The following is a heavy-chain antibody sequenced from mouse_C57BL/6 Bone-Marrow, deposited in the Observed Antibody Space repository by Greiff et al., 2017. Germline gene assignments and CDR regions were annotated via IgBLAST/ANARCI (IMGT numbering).Heavy chain of an antibody. J-gene: IGHJ1*03. CDR3: ARNGVYPVDCGSVYWYFDV. V-gene: IGHV2-9-1*01. D-gene: IGHD1-1*01. Sequence: VKLVESGPGLVAPSQSLSITCTVSGFSFTSYAISWVRQPPGKGLEWLGVIWNGGGTNYNSARKSRLSISTDNYKSQVFLKMNRLQTDDTARYYCARNGVYPVDCGSVYWYFDVWGTGTTVTVSS. CDR1: GFSFTSYA. CDR2: IWNGGGT.